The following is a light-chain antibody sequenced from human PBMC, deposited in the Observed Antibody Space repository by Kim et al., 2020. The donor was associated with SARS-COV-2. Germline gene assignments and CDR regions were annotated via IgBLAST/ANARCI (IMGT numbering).Light chain of an antibody. V-gene: IGLV3-1*01. CDR3: QAWDSSTVV. Sequence: SYELTQPPSVSVSPGQTASITCSGDKLGDTYACWYQQKPGQSPVLAIYQDSKRPSGIPERFSGSNSGNTATLTISGTQAMDEADYYCQAWDSSTVVFGGGTQLTVL. J-gene: IGLJ2*01. CDR2: QDS. CDR1: KLGDTY.